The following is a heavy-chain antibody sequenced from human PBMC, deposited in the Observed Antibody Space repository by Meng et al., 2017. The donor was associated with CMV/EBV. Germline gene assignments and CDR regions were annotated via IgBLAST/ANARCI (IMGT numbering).Heavy chain of an antibody. D-gene: IGHD6-13*01. J-gene: IGHJ4*02. Sequence: QGQLKASGPELGKPPASLSLTCTVSGGSISRYYWSWLRQPAGKRLEWIGRIYTSGSTNYNPSLKSRVTMSVDTSKNQFSLKLSSVTAADTAVYYCAREMPIAAAGCFDYWGQGTLVTVSS. CDR2: IYTSGST. CDR1: GGSISRYY. V-gene: IGHV4-4*07. CDR3: AREMPIAAAGCFDY.